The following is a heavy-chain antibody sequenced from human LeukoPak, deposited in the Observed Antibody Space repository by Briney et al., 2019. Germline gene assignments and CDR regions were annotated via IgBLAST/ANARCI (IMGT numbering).Heavy chain of an antibody. CDR3: AKRIDTRGSTHYHDY. CDR2: ISFGGGYT. V-gene: IGHV3-23*01. D-gene: IGHD3-22*01. CDR1: GFTFSNYA. Sequence: PGGSLRLSCVGYGFTFSNYAMTWVRQAPGKGLEWVSSISFGGGYTFYADSVKGHFTISRDNSRSTLYLQMNNRRAEDTALYYCAKRIDTRGSTHYHDYWGQGTLVTVSS. J-gene: IGHJ4*02.